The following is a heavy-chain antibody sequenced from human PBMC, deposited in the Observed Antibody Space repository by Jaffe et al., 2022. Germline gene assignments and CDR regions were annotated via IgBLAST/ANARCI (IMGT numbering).Heavy chain of an antibody. J-gene: IGHJ6*03. Sequence: EVQLVESGGGLVKPGGSLRLSCAASGFTFSNAWMSWVRQAPGKGLEWVGRIKSKTDGGTTDYAAPVKGRFTISRDDSKNTLYLQMNSLKTEDTAVYYCWRAVYYYYMDVWGKGTTVTVSS. CDR1: GFTFSNAW. CDR3: WRAVYYYYMDV. D-gene: IGHD6-19*01. CDR2: IKSKTDGGTT. V-gene: IGHV3-15*01.